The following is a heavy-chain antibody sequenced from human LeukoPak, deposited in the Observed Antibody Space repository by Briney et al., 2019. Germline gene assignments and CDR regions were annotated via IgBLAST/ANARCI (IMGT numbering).Heavy chain of an antibody. V-gene: IGHV1-2*02. J-gene: IGHJ5*02. CDR3: ARSDGTLDYVWGGSRVKKNWFDT. D-gene: IGHD3-16*02. CDR1: GYTFSNYY. CDR2: INPHTGDT. Sequence: ASVKVSCKASGYTFSNYYMQWVRQAPGQGLEWMGWINPHTGDTNYEQQFQGRVTMTRDTSISTAYMELTSLRYDDTAVYYCARSDGTLDYVWGGSRVKKNWFDTWGQGTLVAVSS.